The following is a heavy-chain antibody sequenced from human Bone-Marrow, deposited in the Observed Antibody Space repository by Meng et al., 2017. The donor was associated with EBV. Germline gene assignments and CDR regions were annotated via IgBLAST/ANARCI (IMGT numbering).Heavy chain of an antibody. D-gene: IGHD6-13*01. V-gene: IGHV4-34*01. Sequence: QVQLQQWGAGLWKPSXXLSLTCAVYGGSFSGYYWSWIRQPPGKGLGWIGEINHSGSTNYNPSLKSRVTISVATSKNQFSLKLSSVTAADTAVYYCARVGDSSIISVEFDYWGQGTLVTVSS. CDR1: GGSFSGYY. J-gene: IGHJ4*02. CDR2: INHSGST. CDR3: ARVGDSSIISVEFDY.